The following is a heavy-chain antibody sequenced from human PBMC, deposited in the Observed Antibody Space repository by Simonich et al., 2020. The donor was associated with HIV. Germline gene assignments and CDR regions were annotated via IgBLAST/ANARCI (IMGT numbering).Heavy chain of an antibody. Sequence: EVQLLESGGGLVQPGGSLRLSCAASGFTFSSYAMSWVRQAPGKGLGWVSAIRGSGGSTYYTDSVKGRFTISRDNSKNTLYLQMNSLRAEDTAVYYCASGGSISSVWADDYWGQGTLVTVSS. V-gene: IGHV3-23*01. D-gene: IGHD3-16*01. CDR1: GFTFSSYA. J-gene: IGHJ4*02. CDR3: ASGGSISSVWADDY. CDR2: IRGSGGST.